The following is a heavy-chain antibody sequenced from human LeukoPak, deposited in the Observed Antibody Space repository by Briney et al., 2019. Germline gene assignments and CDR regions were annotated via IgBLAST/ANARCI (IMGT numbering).Heavy chain of an antibody. J-gene: IGHJ4*02. D-gene: IGHD2-15*01. CDR2: IASGRSP. V-gene: IGHV3-23*05. CDR3: ARQLGYCSAGTCYFDS. CDR1: GFTFNSYA. Sequence: GGSLRLSCAASGFTFNSYAMAWVRQAPGNGLEWVSSIASGRSPSYADSLEGRLTMSSDNAKNTLYLQMDNLRAEDTAIYYCARQLGYCSAGTCYFDSWGQGTQVAVSS.